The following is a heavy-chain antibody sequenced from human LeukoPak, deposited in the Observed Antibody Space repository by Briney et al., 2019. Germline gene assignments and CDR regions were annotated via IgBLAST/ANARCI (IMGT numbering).Heavy chain of an antibody. Sequence: GGSLRLSCAASGFTFSNYAMGWVRQAPGKGLEWVSIIGVSGGSTYYADSVEARFTISRDNSKNTVSLQLSSLRVEDTAVYFCAKDREDSAMISGVFDLWGRGTLVTVSS. CDR1: GFTFSNYA. CDR3: AKDREDSAMISGVFDL. V-gene: IGHV3-23*01. D-gene: IGHD5-18*01. J-gene: IGHJ2*01. CDR2: IGVSGGST.